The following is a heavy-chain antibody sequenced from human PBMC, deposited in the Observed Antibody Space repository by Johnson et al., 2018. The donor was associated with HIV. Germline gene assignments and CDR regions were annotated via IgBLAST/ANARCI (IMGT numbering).Heavy chain of an antibody. CDR3: ARVSLAYSYGYDAFDI. Sequence: VQLVESGGGLIEPGGSLRLSCAASGFIFSNAWMTWVHQAPGKGLEWVSLIYSGDNTKYADSVKGRFIISRDNSKNTLFLQMNSLRPKDTAVYFCARVSLAYSYGYDAFDIWGRGTMVTVSS. CDR1: GFIFSNAW. V-gene: IGHV3-66*02. J-gene: IGHJ3*02. D-gene: IGHD5-18*01. CDR2: IYSGDNT.